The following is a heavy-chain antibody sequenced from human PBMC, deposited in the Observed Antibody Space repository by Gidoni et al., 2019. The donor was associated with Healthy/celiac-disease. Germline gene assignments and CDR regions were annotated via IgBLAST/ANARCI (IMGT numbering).Heavy chain of an antibody. Sequence: QVQLVESGGGVVQPGRSLRLSCAASGFTFSSYAMHWVRQAPGKGLEWVAVISYDGSNKYYADSVKGRFTISRDNSKNTLYLQMNSLRAEDTAVYYCARDEGIAARRSEDDYWGQGTLVTVSS. CDR1: GFTFSSYA. J-gene: IGHJ4*02. CDR2: ISYDGSNK. D-gene: IGHD6-6*01. V-gene: IGHV3-30-3*01. CDR3: ARDEGIAARRSEDDY.